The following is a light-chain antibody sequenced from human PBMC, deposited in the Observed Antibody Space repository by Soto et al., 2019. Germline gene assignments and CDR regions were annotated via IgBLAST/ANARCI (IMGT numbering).Light chain of an antibody. CDR1: SSDVGGYNY. CDR2: DVT. CDR3: CSFVGTYTWV. J-gene: IGLJ3*02. Sequence: SALTQPRSVSGSPGQSVTISCTGTSSDVGGYNYVSWFLQHPGKAPKLIIYDVTERPSGVPDRFSGSKSGNTASLTISGLQAEDEADYYCCSFVGTYTWVFGGGTQLTVL. V-gene: IGLV2-11*01.